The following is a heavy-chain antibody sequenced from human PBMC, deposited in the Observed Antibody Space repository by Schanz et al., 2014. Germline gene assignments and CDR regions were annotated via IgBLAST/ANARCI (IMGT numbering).Heavy chain of an antibody. Sequence: QLVESGGGVVQPGRSLRLSCATSGFTFSSYGMHWVRQAPGKGLEWVAVIWFDGNNKYYADSVKGRFTISRDNSKNTLYLQMNSLRAEDTALYYCAKDPHKDYGGKPQTFDIWGQGTMVTVSS. D-gene: IGHD4-17*01. CDR2: IWFDGNNK. CDR1: GFTFSSYG. CDR3: AKDPHKDYGGKPQTFDI. V-gene: IGHV3-33*06. J-gene: IGHJ3*02.